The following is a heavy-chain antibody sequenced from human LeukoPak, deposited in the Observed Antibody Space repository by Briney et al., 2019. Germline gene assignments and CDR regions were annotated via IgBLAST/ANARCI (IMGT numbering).Heavy chain of an antibody. CDR3: SSCSSTSCTDY. V-gene: IGHV1-46*01. CDR2: INPSGGST. Sequence: GASVKVSCKASGYTSTSYYMHWVRQAPGQGLEWMGIINPSGGSTSYAQKFQGRVTMTRHTSTSTVYMELSSLRSEDTAVYYCSSCSSTSCTDYWGQGTLVTVSS. D-gene: IGHD2-2*01. J-gene: IGHJ4*02. CDR1: GYTSTSYY.